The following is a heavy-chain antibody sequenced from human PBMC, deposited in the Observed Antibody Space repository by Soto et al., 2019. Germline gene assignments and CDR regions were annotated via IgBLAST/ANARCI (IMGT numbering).Heavy chain of an antibody. CDR3: VRDGTKTLRDWFDP. D-gene: IGHD1-1*01. V-gene: IGHV4-4*07. Sequence: QVQLQESGPGLVKPSETLSLTCTVSGASISGYYWSWIRKSAGKGLEWIGRIYATGTTDYNPSLKSRVMMSVETSKKQFALRLRSVTAADTALYYCVRDGTKTLRDWFDPWGQGISVTVSS. J-gene: IGHJ5*02. CDR2: IYATGTT. CDR1: GASISGYY.